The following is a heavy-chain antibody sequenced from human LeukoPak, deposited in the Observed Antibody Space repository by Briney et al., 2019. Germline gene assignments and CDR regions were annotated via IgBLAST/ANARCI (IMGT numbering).Heavy chain of an antibody. CDR1: GYTFTSYG. J-gene: IGHJ4*02. D-gene: IGHD5-18*01. Sequence: ASVKVSCKASGYTFTSYGISWVRQAPGQGLEWMGWISAYNGNTNYAQKLQGRVTMTTDTSTSTAYMELRSPTSDDTAVYSCARDGGYSYGYSFDYWGQGTLVTVSS. CDR2: ISAYNGNT. CDR3: ARDGGYSYGYSFDY. V-gene: IGHV1-18*01.